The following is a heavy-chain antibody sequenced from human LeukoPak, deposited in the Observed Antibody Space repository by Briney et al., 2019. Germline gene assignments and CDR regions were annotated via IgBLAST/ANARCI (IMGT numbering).Heavy chain of an antibody. CDR2: IKSKSDTGTP. J-gene: IGHJ4*02. CDR3: TTEGYGTGKRFILKQYFDH. Sequence: GGSLRLSCAASGFTFSNSWMNWVRQAPGKGLEWVGDIKSKSDTGTPDYAAPVKVRFTFSRDDAKNTLYLQMKNVKTEDTAVYYCTTEGYGTGKRFILKQYFDHWGQGALVTVSS. D-gene: IGHD3-10*01. CDR1: GFTFSNSW. V-gene: IGHV3-15*01.